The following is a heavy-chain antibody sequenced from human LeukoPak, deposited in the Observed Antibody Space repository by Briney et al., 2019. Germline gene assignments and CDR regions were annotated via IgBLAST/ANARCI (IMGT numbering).Heavy chain of an antibody. Sequence: GGSLRLSCAASGFPFSSNWLTWVRHAPGKGLEWVANIKQDGSDKSYVDSAKGRFTISRDNAKNSLFLQMNSLRAEDTAVYYCARDYDWGQGTLVTVSS. V-gene: IGHV3-7*04. D-gene: IGHD3-16*01. CDR2: IKQDGSDK. CDR3: ARDYD. J-gene: IGHJ4*02. CDR1: GFPFSSNW.